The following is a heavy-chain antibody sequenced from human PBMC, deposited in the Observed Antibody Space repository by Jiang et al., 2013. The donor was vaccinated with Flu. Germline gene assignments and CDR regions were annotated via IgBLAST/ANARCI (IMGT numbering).Heavy chain of an antibody. J-gene: IGHJ4*02. CDR1: GGTFSSYT. Sequence: GAEVKKPGSSVKVSCKASGGTFSSYTISWVRQAPGQGLEWMGRIIPILGIANYAQKFQGRVTITADKSTSTAYMELSSLRSEDTAVYYCARGPLYSSQNYFDYWGQGTLVTVSS. CDR2: IIPILGIA. V-gene: IGHV1-69*02. D-gene: IGHD2-2*02. CDR3: ARGPLYSSQNYFDY.